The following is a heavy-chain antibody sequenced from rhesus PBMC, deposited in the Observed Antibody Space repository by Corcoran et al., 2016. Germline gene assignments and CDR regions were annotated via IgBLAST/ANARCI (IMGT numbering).Heavy chain of an antibody. D-gene: IGHD3-3*01. Sequence: QVQLQESGPGLVKPPETLSPPCAVPGGPTRASYFGSWCRQPPGEGREWCGYIYGSGGSTYYNPSLKSRVTISTDTSKTQFSLKLSSVTAADTAVYYCARAGAIFGLVPVPDYWGQGVLVTVSS. CDR3: ARAGAIFGLVPVPDY. CDR1: GGPTRASYF. V-gene: IGHV4S7*01. J-gene: IGHJ4*01. CDR2: IYGSGGST.